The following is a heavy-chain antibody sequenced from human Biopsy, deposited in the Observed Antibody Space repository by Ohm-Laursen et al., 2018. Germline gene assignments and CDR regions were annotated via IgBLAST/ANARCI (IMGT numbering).Heavy chain of an antibody. J-gene: IGHJ2*01. CDR1: GFTFKNYN. D-gene: IGHD1-1*01. V-gene: IGHV3-7*04. CDR3: ARAFWNRFFDL. Sequence: SLRLSCTASGFTFKNYNMNWVRQAPGKGLEWLASIQEVGNEIYYLDSIEGRFTISRDNAKNSLYLSMNSLRADDTAVYYCARAFWNRFFDLWGRGTLVTVSS. CDR2: IQEVGNEI.